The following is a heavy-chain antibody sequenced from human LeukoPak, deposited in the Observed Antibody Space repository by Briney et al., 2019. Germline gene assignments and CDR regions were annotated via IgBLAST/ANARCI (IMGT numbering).Heavy chain of an antibody. CDR2: ISYSGST. CDR3: ARAPYYYDDSGYEYYFDS. CDR1: GGPISGYY. V-gene: IGHV4-59*01. Sequence: SETLSLTCSVSGGPISGYYWSWIRQPPGEGLEWIGYISYSGSTKYNSSLKSRVSISLDRSKNQFSLSLRSVAAADTAVYFCARAPYYYDDSGYEYYFDSWGQGTLVTVSS. J-gene: IGHJ4*02. D-gene: IGHD3-22*01.